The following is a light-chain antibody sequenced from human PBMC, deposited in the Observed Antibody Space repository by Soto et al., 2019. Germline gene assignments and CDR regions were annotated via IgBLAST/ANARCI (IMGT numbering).Light chain of an antibody. CDR1: QTVRTTF. CDR2: GAS. CDR3: QQYGSSPMYT. V-gene: IGKV3-20*01. Sequence: EIVLTQSPGTLSLSPGERAALSCRASQTVRTTFLAWYQQKPGQAPRLLIHGASNRASGIPDRFSGSGSGTDFTLTIIRLEPEDFAMYYCQQYGSSPMYTFGQGTKLEIK. J-gene: IGKJ2*01.